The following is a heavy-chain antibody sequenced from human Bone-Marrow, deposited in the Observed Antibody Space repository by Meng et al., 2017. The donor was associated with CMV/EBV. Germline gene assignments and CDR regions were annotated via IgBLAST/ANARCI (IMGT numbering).Heavy chain of an antibody. J-gene: IGHJ4*02. CDR1: GFTFSSYA. CDR2: IYSGGST. D-gene: IGHD3-22*01. CDR3: ARDLVSSGYYYPFDY. V-gene: IGHV3-66*02. Sequence: GESLKISCAASGFTFSSYAMSWVRQAPGKGLEWVSVIYSGGSTYYADSVKGRFTISRDNSKNTLYLQMNSLRAEDTAVYYCARDLVSSGYYYPFDYWGQGTLVTVSS.